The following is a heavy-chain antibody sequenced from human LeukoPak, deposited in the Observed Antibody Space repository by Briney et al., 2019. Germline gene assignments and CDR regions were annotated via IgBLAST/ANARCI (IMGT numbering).Heavy chain of an antibody. CDR3: AKGAPPAPDY. Sequence: SETLSLTCAVYGGSFSGYYWSWIRQPPGKGLEWIGEINHSGSTNYNPSLKSRVTISVDTSKNQFSLKLSSVTAADTAVYYFAKGAPPAPDYWGQGTLVTVSS. CDR2: INHSGST. V-gene: IGHV4-34*01. CDR1: GGSFSGYY. J-gene: IGHJ4*02.